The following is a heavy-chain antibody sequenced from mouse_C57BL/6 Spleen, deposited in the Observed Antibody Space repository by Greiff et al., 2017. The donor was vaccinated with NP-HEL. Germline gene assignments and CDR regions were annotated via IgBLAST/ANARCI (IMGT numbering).Heavy chain of an antibody. CDR1: GFTFSSYA. D-gene: IGHD4-1*01. V-gene: IGHV5-4*03. CDR2: ISDGGSYT. Sequence: EVKLVESGGGLVKPGGSLKLSCAASGFTFSSYAMSWVRQTPEKRLEWVATISDGGSYTYYPDNVKGRFTISRDNAKNNLYLQMSHLKSEDTAMYYCARAPWEGYFDYWGQGTTLTVSS. J-gene: IGHJ2*01. CDR3: ARAPWEGYFDY.